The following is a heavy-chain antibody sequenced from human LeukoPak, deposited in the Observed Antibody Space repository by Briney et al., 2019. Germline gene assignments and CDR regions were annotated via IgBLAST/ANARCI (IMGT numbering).Heavy chain of an antibody. Sequence: SETLSLTCTVSGGSISSYYWSWIRKPPGKGLEWIGYIYYSGSTNYNPSLKSRVTISVDTSKPQFSLKLSSVTAADTAVYYCAREFSIRNGYNEVAQKSFDYWGQGTLVTVSS. V-gene: IGHV4-59*01. D-gene: IGHD5-24*01. CDR2: IYYSGST. J-gene: IGHJ4*02. CDR1: GGSISSYY. CDR3: AREFSIRNGYNEVAQKSFDY.